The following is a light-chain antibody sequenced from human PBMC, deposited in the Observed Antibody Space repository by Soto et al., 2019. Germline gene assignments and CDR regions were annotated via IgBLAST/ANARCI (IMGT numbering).Light chain of an antibody. CDR3: ASWDDSLNGWV. Sequence: QSVLTQSPSASGTPGQRVTISCSGSSSNIGSNYVYWYQQLPGAAPKLLIYSDDQRPSGVTDRFSGSKSGTSASLAISGLQSEDEADYYCASWDDSLNGWVFGGGTKLTVL. J-gene: IGLJ3*02. V-gene: IGLV1-44*01. CDR2: SDD. CDR1: SSNIGSNY.